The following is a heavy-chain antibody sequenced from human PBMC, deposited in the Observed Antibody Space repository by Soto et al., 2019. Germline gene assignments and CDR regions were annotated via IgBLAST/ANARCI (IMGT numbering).Heavy chain of an antibody. CDR3: ARGGVYCSSTSCHYFDY. CDR2: INHSGST. D-gene: IGHD2-2*01. Sequence: QVQLQQWGAGLLKPSETLSLTCAVYGGSFSGYYWSWIRQPPGKGLEWIGEINHSGSTNYNPSLKSRVPIAVDTSKNQFSLKLSAVTAADTAVYYGARGGVYCSSTSCHYFDYWGQGTLVTVSS. CDR1: GGSFSGYY. J-gene: IGHJ4*02. V-gene: IGHV4-34*01.